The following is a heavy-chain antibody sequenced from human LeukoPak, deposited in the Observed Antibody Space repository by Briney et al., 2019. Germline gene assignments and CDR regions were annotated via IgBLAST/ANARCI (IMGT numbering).Heavy chain of an antibody. CDR2: ISSSSSYI. CDR1: GFTFSSYS. CDR3: ARDIVVVVAATRGGFDY. J-gene: IGHJ4*02. Sequence: GGSLRLSCAASGFTFSSYSMNWVRQAPGKGLEWVSSISSSSSYIYCADSVKGRFTISRDNAKNSLYLQMNSLRAEDTAVYYCARDIVVVVAATRGGFDYWGQGTLVTVSS. D-gene: IGHD2-15*01. V-gene: IGHV3-21*01.